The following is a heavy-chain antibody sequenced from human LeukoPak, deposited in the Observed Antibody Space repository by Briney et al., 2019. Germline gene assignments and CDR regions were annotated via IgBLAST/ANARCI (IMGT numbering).Heavy chain of an antibody. J-gene: IGHJ6*02. CDR3: ARILVALYGLDV. CDR1: GYNFATSG. D-gene: IGHD3-3*01. Sequence: ASVKVPCKSTGYNFATSGISWVRQPPGQGLKWMGWISSFNGNTHYAERLQGRVSITTDTSTSTAYMELRSLTSDDKAVYYCARILVALYGLDVWGRGTTVIVSS. V-gene: IGHV1-18*01. CDR2: ISSFNGNT.